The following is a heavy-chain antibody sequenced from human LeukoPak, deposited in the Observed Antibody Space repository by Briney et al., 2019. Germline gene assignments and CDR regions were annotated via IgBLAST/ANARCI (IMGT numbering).Heavy chain of an antibody. V-gene: IGHV3-74*01. Sequence: GGSLRLSCAASGFTLSNYWIHWVRQAPGTGLVWVSRINTDGSSTNYADSVKGRFTVSRDNAKNTLYLQMNSLRAEDTAIYYCARVIGWDEPFDLWGQGTMVTVSS. D-gene: IGHD1-26*01. CDR2: INTDGSST. CDR3: ARVIGWDEPFDL. CDR1: GFTLSNYW. J-gene: IGHJ3*01.